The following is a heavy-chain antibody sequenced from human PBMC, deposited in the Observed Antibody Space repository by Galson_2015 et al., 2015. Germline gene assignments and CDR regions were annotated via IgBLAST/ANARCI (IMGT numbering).Heavy chain of an antibody. V-gene: IGHV6-1*01. Sequence: CAISGDSVSSNSAAWNWIRQSPSRGLEWLGRTSYRSKWYNHYAVSVKGRITINPDTSKNQFSPQLNSVTPEDTAVYYCARDAGPNWDDFDYWGQGTLVTVSS. J-gene: IGHJ4*02. CDR2: TSYRSKWYN. CDR1: GDSVSSNSAA. D-gene: IGHD7-27*01. CDR3: ARDAGPNWDDFDY.